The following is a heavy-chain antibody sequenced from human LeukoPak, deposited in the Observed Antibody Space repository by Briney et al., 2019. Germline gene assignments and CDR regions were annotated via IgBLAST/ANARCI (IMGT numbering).Heavy chain of an antibody. CDR3: ARAFDCGGDCYSGTF. V-gene: IGHV3-30*04. CDR1: GFTLSSHA. J-gene: IGHJ4*02. Sequence: PGGSLRLSCAASGFTLSSHAIHWVRQAPGKGLEWVALISYDGNIKYYADSVKGRFTISRDNAKNSLYLQMNSLRAEDTAVYYCARAFDCGGDCYSGTFWGQGALVTVSS. CDR2: ISYDGNIK. D-gene: IGHD2-21*02.